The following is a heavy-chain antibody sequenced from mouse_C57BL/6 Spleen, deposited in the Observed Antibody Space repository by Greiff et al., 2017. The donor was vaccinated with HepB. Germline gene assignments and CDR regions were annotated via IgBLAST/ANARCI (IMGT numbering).Heavy chain of an antibody. CDR2: ISSGSSTI. V-gene: IGHV5-17*01. CDR3: ARPDPYYAMDY. CDR1: GFTFSDYG. Sequence: EVQLVESGGGLVKPGGSLKLSCAASGFTFSDYGMHWVRQAPEKGLEWVAYISSGSSTIYYADTVKGRFTISRDNAKNTLFLQMTSLRSEDTAMYYCARPDPYYAMDYWGQGTSVTVSS. J-gene: IGHJ4*01.